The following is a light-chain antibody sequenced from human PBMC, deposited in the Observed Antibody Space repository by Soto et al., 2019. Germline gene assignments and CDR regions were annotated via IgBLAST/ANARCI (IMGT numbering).Light chain of an antibody. J-gene: IGKJ2*01. V-gene: IGKV1-5*01. CDR2: DAS. CDR1: QSIGTW. Sequence: DLQMTQSPSTLSASVGDRVAITCRASQSIGTWLAWYQHKPGKAPKLLIFDASTLEGGVPSRFSGGGSGTDFTLTISSLQPEDVGTYYCQQYENLRLHTFGPGTKL. CDR3: QQYENLRLHT.